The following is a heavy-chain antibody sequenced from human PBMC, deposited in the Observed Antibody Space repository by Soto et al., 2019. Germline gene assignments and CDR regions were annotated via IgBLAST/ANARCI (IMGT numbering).Heavy chain of an antibody. V-gene: IGHV4-59*01. Sequence: SETLSLTCTVSGGSISSYYWSWIRQPPGKGLEWIGYIYYSGSTNYNPSLKSRVTISVDTSKNQFSLKLSSVTAADTAVYYCTNLLCAEYGSIFYPCAQRNPVTVSA. CDR1: GGSISSYY. CDR2: IYYSGST. CDR3: TNLLCAEYGSIFYP. J-gene: IGHJ5*02. D-gene: IGHD2-2*01.